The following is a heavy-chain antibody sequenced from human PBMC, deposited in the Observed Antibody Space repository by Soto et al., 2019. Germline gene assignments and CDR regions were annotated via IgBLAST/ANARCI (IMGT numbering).Heavy chain of an antibody. J-gene: IGHJ5*02. CDR1: GYSFSSHG. Sequence: QVQLVQSGAEVKKPGTSVKVSCTASGYSFSSHGISWVRQAPGQGLQWIGWVSGDNGHTNYAQILQGRVTMTADTSTNTGYVKLRRLRSDDTAVNYCVRERGYWRSGTCQRERFDPGGQGTRVIVSS. V-gene: IGHV1-18*01. CDR3: VRERGYWRSGTCQRERFDP. D-gene: IGHD1-26*01. CDR2: VSGDNGHT.